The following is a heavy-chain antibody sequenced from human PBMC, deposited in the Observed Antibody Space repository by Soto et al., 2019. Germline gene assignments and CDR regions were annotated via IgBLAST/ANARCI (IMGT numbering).Heavy chain of an antibody. J-gene: IGHJ6*02. D-gene: IGHD6-13*01. Sequence: GGSLRLSCAVSGFSFSSYSMNWVRQGPGKGLEWVSSISSSSSYIYYADSVKGRFTIFRDNAKNSLYLQMNSLRAEDKAVYYLARAYWGGIVSAGTICYSHCAIDFWGQGTMVTVSS. V-gene: IGHV3-21*01. CDR2: ISSSSSYI. CDR1: GFSFSSYS. CDR3: ARAYWGGIVSAGTICYSHCAIDF.